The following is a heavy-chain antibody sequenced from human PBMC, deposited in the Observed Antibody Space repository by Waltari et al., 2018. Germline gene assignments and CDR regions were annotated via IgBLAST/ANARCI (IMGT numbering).Heavy chain of an antibody. CDR1: GFPFGSYS. CDR2: ISSSSSYI. D-gene: IGHD4-17*01. Sequence: EVQLVEPGGGLVKPGGSLRLSAAAAGFPFGSYSRNWAPQAPGKGLELVSSISSSSSYIYYADSVKGRFTISRDNAKNSLYLQMNSLRAEDTAVYYCASGGGDYVFWYFDLWGRGTLVTVSS. J-gene: IGHJ2*01. V-gene: IGHV3-21*01. CDR3: ASGGGDYVFWYFDL.